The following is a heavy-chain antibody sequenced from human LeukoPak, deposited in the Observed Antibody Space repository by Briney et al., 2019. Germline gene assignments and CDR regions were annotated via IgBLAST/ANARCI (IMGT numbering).Heavy chain of an antibody. CDR2: IWYDGSNR. D-gene: IGHD3-16*01. Sequence: GGSLRLSCAASGFIFSYYGMHSVRQAPGKGLEWVAVIWYDGSNRYYADSLKGRFTISRDNSKNTLYLQMNSLTADDTAVYYCARDPLGVLSYFDYWGQGTLVTVSS. CDR3: ARDPLGVLSYFDY. J-gene: IGHJ4*02. CDR1: GFIFSYYG. V-gene: IGHV3-33*01.